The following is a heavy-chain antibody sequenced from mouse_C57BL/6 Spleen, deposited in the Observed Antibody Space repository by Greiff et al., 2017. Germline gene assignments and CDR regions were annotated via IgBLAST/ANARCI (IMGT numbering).Heavy chain of an antibody. CDR2: IDPETGGT. CDR3: TRGIYYYGSSYCAIDY. J-gene: IGHJ4*01. D-gene: IGHD1-1*01. CDR1: GYTFTDYE. V-gene: IGHV1-15*01. Sequence: QVQLQQSGAELVRPGASVTLSCKASGYTFTDYEMHWVKQTPVHGLEWIGAIDPETGGTAYNQKFKGKAILTADKSSSTAYMELRSLTSDDSAVYYCTRGIYYYGSSYCAIDYWGQGTSVTVSS.